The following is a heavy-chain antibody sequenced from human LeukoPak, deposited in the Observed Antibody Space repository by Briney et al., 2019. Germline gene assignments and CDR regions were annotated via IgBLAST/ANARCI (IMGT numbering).Heavy chain of an antibody. CDR3: ARGGPAAVLNWFDP. J-gene: IGHJ5*02. V-gene: IGHV4-61*05. Sequence: SETLSLTCTVSGGSISSSSYYWGWIRQPPGKGLEWIGYIYYSGNTDYNPSLKSRVAMSVETSKNQFSLKLSSVTAADTAVYYCARGGPAAVLNWFDPWGQGTLVTVSS. CDR2: IYYSGNT. D-gene: IGHD6-13*01. CDR1: GGSISSSSYY.